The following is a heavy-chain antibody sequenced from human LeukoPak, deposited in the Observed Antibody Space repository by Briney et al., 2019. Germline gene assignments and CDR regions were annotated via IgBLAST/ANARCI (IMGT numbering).Heavy chain of an antibody. CDR1: GGSISSYY. V-gene: IGHV4-34*01. CDR2: INHSGST. Sequence: SETLSLTCTVSGGSISSYYWSWIRQPPGKGLEWIGEINHSGSTNYNPSLKSRVTISVDTSKNQFSLKLSSVTAADTAVYYCARGSDILTGYYKLLRYYFDYWGQGTLVTVSS. D-gene: IGHD3-9*01. CDR3: ARGSDILTGYYKLLRYYFDY. J-gene: IGHJ4*02.